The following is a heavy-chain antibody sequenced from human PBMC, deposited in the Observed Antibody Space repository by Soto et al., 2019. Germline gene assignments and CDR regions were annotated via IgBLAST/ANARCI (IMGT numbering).Heavy chain of an antibody. CDR2: IYDDGSA. Sequence: SETLSLTCTVSGGSISSSYWSWIRQPPGKGLEWLAYIYDDGSANYNPSLKSRATISLDMSKNQFSLKLTSVTAADTAVYYCARKDSSSWFNWFDPWGQGTLVTVSS. D-gene: IGHD6-13*01. J-gene: IGHJ5*02. V-gene: IGHV4-59*01. CDR3: ARKDSSSWFNWFDP. CDR1: GGSISSSY.